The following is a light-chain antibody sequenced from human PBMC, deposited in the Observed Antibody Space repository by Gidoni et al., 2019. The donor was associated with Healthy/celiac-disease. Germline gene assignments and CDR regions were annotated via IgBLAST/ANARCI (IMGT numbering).Light chain of an antibody. CDR2: GNS. CDR1: SSNIGAGYD. J-gene: IGLJ1*01. V-gene: IGLV1-40*01. Sequence: QSVLTQPPSVSGAPGQRVTISCTGSSSNIGAGYDVHWSQQLPGTAPKLLLYGNSTRPSGVPDRFSGSKSGTSASLAITGLQAEDEADYYCQSYDSSLSGYVFGTGTKVTVL. CDR3: QSYDSSLSGYV.